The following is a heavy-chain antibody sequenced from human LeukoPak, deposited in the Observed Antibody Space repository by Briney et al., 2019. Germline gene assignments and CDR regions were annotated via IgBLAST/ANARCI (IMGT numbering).Heavy chain of an antibody. V-gene: IGHV4-59*11. J-gene: IGHJ3*02. Sequence: SETLSLTCAVSTDPFSSHYWTWIRQPPGKGLEWIGYISYIGSTNYNPSLKSRVTISIDTSKNQFSLKLSSVTAADTAVYYCARDLVTVTKGFDIWGRGTMVSVSS. CDR1: TDPFSSHY. CDR2: ISYIGST. CDR3: ARDLVTVTKGFDI. D-gene: IGHD4-17*01.